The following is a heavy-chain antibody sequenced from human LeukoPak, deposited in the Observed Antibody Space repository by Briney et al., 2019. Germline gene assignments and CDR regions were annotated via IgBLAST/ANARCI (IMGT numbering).Heavy chain of an antibody. CDR2: IRYDGSSK. V-gene: IGHV3-30*02. Sequence: GGSLRLSCAASGFTFSNYVIHWVRQPPGKGLEWVSLIRYDGSSKYYADSVRGRFTISRDNSKNTLYLQMNSLRAEATTVYYCARYSGNYVLDYWGQGTLGTVSS. D-gene: IGHD1-7*01. CDR1: GFTFSNYV. CDR3: ARYSGNYVLDY. J-gene: IGHJ4*02.